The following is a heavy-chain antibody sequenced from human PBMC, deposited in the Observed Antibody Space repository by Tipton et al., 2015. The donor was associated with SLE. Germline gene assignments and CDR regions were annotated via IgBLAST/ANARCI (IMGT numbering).Heavy chain of an antibody. Sequence: GLVKPSQTLSLTCAVSGGSISSGGYYWSWIRQPPGKGLEWIGYIYYSGYTNYNPSLKSRVTISVDTSKNQFSLKLSSVTAADTAVYYCARESSSSFCAFDIWGQGTMVTVSS. D-gene: IGHD6-6*01. CDR1: GGSISSGGYY. V-gene: IGHV4-61*08. CDR2: IYYSGYT. CDR3: ARESSSSFCAFDI. J-gene: IGHJ3*02.